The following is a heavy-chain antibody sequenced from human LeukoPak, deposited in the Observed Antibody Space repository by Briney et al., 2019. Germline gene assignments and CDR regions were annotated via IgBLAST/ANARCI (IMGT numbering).Heavy chain of an antibody. J-gene: IGHJ4*02. D-gene: IGHD4-17*01. CDR2: ISSNGGST. CDR1: GFTFSSYA. CDR3: ARESPFYGAQRVFDY. Sequence: GGSLRLSCAASGFTFSSYAMHWVRQAPGKGLEYVSAISSNGGSTYYANSVKGRFTISRDNSKNTLYLQMGSLRAEDMAVYYCARESPFYGAQRVFDYWGQGTLVTVSS. V-gene: IGHV3-64*01.